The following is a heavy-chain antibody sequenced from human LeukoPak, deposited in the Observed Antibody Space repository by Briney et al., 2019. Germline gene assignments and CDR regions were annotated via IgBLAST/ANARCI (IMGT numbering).Heavy chain of an antibody. Sequence: PSETLSLTCAVYGGSFSGYYWSWIRQPPGKGLEWIGEINHSGSTNYNPSLKSRVTISVDTSKNQFSLKLSSVTAADTAVYYCARGTIIQRSILWYFDLWGRGTLVTVSS. J-gene: IGHJ2*01. D-gene: IGHD2-15*01. CDR2: INHSGST. V-gene: IGHV4-34*01. CDR1: GGSFSGYY. CDR3: ARGTIIQRSILWYFDL.